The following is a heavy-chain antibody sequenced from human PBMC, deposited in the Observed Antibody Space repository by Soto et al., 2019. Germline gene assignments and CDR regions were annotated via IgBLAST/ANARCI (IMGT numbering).Heavy chain of an antibody. D-gene: IGHD4-17*01. CDR3: ARSTADYGARH. CDR2: MNPNSGNT. V-gene: IGHV1-8*01. CDR1: GYTFTSYD. J-gene: IGHJ1*01. Sequence: QVQLVQSGAEVKKPGASVKVSCKASGYTFTSYDINWVRQATGQGLEWMGWMNPNSGNTGYAQKLQGRVTMTRNTSISTAYMELRSLRSEATAVYCCARSTADYGARHWGQGALVTVSS.